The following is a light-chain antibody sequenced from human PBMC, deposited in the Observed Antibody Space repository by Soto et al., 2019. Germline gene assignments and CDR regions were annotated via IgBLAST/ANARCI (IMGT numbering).Light chain of an antibody. Sequence: QSALTQPASVSGSPGQSITISCTGTSSDVGGYNYVSWYQQHPGKAPKLMIYEVGNRSSGVSNRFSGSKSGNTASLSISGLQAEDEADYYCSSYRSNNTPVVFGGGTKLTVL. J-gene: IGLJ2*01. V-gene: IGLV2-14*01. CDR1: SSDVGGYNY. CDR3: SSYRSNNTPVV. CDR2: EVG.